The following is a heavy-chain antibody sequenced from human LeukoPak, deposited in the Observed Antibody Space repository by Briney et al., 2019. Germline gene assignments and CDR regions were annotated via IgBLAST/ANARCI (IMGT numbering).Heavy chain of an antibody. Sequence: GGFLRLSCAASGFTFSSYSMNWVRQAPGKGLEWVSSISSSSSYIYYADSVKGRFTISRDNAKNSLYLQMNSLRAEDTAVYYCASDPSGSYFRAFDIWGQGTMVTVSS. J-gene: IGHJ3*02. V-gene: IGHV3-21*01. D-gene: IGHD1-26*01. CDR3: ASDPSGSYFRAFDI. CDR2: ISSSSSYI. CDR1: GFTFSSYS.